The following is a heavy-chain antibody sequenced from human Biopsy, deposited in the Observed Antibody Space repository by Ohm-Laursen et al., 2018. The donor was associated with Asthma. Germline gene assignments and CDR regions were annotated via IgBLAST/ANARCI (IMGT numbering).Heavy chain of an antibody. J-gene: IGHJ4*02. Sequence: SLRLSCTASGITFTTYGMHWVRQAPGRGLEWVGVIWLDGSKKYYADSVKGRFTISRDNSKNTLSLQMNSLTAEDTAVYYCAREGVAGTHIEDWGQGTLVTVSS. V-gene: IGHV3-33*01. CDR3: AREGVAGTHIED. CDR2: IWLDGSKK. D-gene: IGHD6-19*01. CDR1: GITFTTYG.